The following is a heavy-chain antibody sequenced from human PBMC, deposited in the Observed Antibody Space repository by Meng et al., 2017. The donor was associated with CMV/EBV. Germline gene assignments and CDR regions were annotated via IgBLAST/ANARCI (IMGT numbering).Heavy chain of an antibody. J-gene: IGHJ4*02. Sequence: SCTVSGYSISSGYYWGWIRQPPGKGLEWIGSIYHSGSTYYNPSLKSRVTISVDTSKNQFSLNLTSVTAADTAVYYCVRVTPSIVGATSFDYWGQGTLVTVSS. CDR2: IYHSGST. V-gene: IGHV4-38-2*02. CDR3: VRVTPSIVGATSFDY. CDR1: GYSISSGYY. D-gene: IGHD1-26*01.